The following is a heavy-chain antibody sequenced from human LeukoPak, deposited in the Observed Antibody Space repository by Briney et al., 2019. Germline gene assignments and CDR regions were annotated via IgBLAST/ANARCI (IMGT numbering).Heavy chain of an antibody. Sequence: ASVKVSCKASGDTFTSYAMNWVRQAPGQGLEWMGWINTNTGNPTYAQGFTGRFVFSLDTSVSTAYLQISSLKAEDTAVYYCVEDYYYNSSGNNNWFDPWGQGTLVTVSS. V-gene: IGHV7-4-1*02. CDR2: INTNTGNP. J-gene: IGHJ5*02. CDR1: GDTFTSYA. D-gene: IGHD3-22*01. CDR3: VEDYYYNSSGNNNWFDP.